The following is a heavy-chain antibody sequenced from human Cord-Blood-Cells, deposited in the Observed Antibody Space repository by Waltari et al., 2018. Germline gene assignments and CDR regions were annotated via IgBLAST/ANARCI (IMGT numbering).Heavy chain of an antibody. CDR1: GGSFSGYY. V-gene: IGHV4-34*01. CDR3: ARGLRGLRYFDWLLPEYYFDY. CDR2: INHRGST. D-gene: IGHD3-9*01. Sequence: QVQLQQWGAGLLKPSETLSLTCAVYGGSFSGYYWSWIRQPPGKGLEWIGEINHRGSTNSNPSLKRRVTISVDTSKNQFSLKLSSVTAADTAVYYCARGLRGLRYFDWLLPEYYFDYWGQGTLVTVSS. J-gene: IGHJ4*02.